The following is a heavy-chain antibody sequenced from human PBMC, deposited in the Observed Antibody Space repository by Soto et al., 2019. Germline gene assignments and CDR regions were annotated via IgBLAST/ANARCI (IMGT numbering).Heavy chain of an antibody. J-gene: IGHJ3*01. D-gene: IGHD3-10*01. CDR3: AHRRSGYNAFDV. CDR2: IYGNDDK. V-gene: IGHV2-5*01. Sequence: QITLKESGPTLVKPTQTLTLTCTFSGFSLSTSGVGVGWIRQPPGKALEWLALIYGNDDKRYRPSLKSRLTITKDTSKNQVVLTLTNMDPVDTAIYYCAHRRSGYNAFDVWGQGTMVTVSS. CDR1: GFSLSTSGVG.